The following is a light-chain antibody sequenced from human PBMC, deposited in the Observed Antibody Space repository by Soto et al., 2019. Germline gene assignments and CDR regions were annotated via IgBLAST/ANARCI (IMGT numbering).Light chain of an antibody. J-gene: IGLJ3*02. CDR3: VLYVGSGIHWV. CDR1: SGSVSTRNY. CDR2: NTN. Sequence: QTVVTQEPSFSVSPGGTVTLTCGLTSGSVSTRNYPSWYQQIPGQAPRTLIYNTNTRSSGVPDRFSGSILGNKAALTITGAQAEDESDSYCVLYVGSGIHWVFGGGTQLTVL. V-gene: IGLV8-61*01.